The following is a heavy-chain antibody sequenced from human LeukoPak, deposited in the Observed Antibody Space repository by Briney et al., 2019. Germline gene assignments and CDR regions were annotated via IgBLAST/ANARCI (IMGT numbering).Heavy chain of an antibody. CDR2: IYYSGNT. CDR3: AASYCSGGSCYGFDKKYYFDY. Sequence: PSETLSLTCTVSGGPISSYYWSWIRQPPGKGLEWIGYIYYSGNTNYNPSLKSRVTISVDTSKNQFSLKLSSVTAADTAVYYCAASYCSGGSCYGFDKKYYFDYWGQGTLVTVSS. J-gene: IGHJ4*02. V-gene: IGHV4-59*08. CDR1: GGPISSYY. D-gene: IGHD2-15*01.